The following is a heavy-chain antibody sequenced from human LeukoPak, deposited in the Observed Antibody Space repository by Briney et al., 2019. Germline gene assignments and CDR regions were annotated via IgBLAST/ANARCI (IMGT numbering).Heavy chain of an antibody. CDR3: AKPRTTGLGWAQFDY. CDR1: GVTLSSYA. D-gene: IGHD2-8*02. V-gene: IGHV3-23*01. J-gene: IGHJ4*02. CDR2: FDGNGPNT. Sequence: GGSLRLSRAASGVTLSSYAMSWARQAPGKGLEWVSGFDGNGPNTYYADSVKGRWTISRDNSRNTLYLEMNSLRPEDTAIYYCAKPRTTGLGWAQFDYWGQGSLVTVSS.